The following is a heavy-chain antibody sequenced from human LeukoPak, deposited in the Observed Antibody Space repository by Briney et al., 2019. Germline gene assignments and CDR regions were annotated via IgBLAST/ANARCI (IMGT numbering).Heavy chain of an antibody. J-gene: IGHJ3*02. Sequence: NSGGSLRLSCAASGFTFSDYYMSWIRQAPGKGLEWVSYISSSGSTIYYADSVKGRFTISRDNSKNMLYLQMNSLRAEDTALYYCARDNWGGAFDIWGQGTMVTVSS. CDR3: ARDNWGGAFDI. CDR2: ISSSGSTI. V-gene: IGHV3-11*04. CDR1: GFTFSDYY. D-gene: IGHD7-27*01.